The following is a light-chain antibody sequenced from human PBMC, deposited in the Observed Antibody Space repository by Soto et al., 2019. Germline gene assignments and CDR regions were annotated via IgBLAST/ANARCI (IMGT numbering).Light chain of an antibody. CDR1: SSDVGGYNY. Sequence: SALTRPASVSGSPGQSITISCTGTSSDVGGYNYVSWYQQHPGKAPKLMIYDVSNRPSGVSNRFSGSKSGNTASLTISGLQAEDEADYYCSSYTSSSTNYVFGTGTKVTVL. CDR2: DVS. V-gene: IGLV2-14*01. CDR3: SSYTSSSTNYV. J-gene: IGLJ1*01.